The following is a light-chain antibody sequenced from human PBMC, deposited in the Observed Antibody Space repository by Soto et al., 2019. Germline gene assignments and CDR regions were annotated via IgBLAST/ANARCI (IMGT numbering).Light chain of an antibody. CDR2: GAS. CDR3: QQYGSSPYT. V-gene: IGKV3-20*01. CDR1: QSVSSSY. J-gene: IGKJ2*01. Sequence: EIVLTQSPGTLSLSPGERATLSCRASQSVSSSYLAWYQQKPGQAPRLSIYGASDRATGSPDRFSGSGSGTDFTLTISRLEPEDFAVYYCQQYGSSPYTFGQGTKLEIK.